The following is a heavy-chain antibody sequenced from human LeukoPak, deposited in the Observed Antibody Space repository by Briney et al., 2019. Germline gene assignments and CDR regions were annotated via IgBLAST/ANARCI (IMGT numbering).Heavy chain of an antibody. CDR3: AKGQSSGRYSSGPKDWFDP. CDR2: ISGSGGST. V-gene: IGHV3-23*01. J-gene: IGHJ5*02. CDR1: GFTFSSYA. Sequence: GGSLRLSCAASGFTFSSYAMSWVRQAPGKGLEWVSAISGSGGSTYGADSVKGRFTSSRDNSKNTLYLQMNSLRAEDTAVYYCAKGQSSGRYSSGPKDWFDPWGQGTLVTVSS. D-gene: IGHD6-19*01.